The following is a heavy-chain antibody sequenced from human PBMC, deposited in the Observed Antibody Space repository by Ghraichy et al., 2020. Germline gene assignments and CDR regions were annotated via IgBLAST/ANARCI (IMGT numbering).Heavy chain of an antibody. J-gene: IGHJ4*02. CDR3: ARDWRDCSSTSCYSIDY. Sequence: GGSLRLSCAASGFTVSSNYMSWVRQAPGKGLEWVSVIYSGGSTYYADSVKGRFTISRDNSKNTLYLQMNSLRAEDTAVYYCARDWRDCSSTSCYSIDYWGQGTLVTVSS. CDR1: GFTVSSNY. D-gene: IGHD2-2*01. V-gene: IGHV3-66*01. CDR2: IYSGGST.